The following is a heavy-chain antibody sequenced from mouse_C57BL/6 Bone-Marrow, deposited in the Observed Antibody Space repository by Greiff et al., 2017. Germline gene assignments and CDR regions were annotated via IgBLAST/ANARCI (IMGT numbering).Heavy chain of an antibody. CDR3: ARGRYV. V-gene: IGHV1-64*01. CDR2: IHPNSGRN. J-gene: IGHJ1*03. Sequence: QVQLQQPGAELVKPGASVTLSCKASGYTFTSYWMHWVKQRPGQGLEWIGMIHPNSGRNNYNEKFKSKDTLTVAKSSSTAYKQSSSLTSEASAVYYCARGRYVWGTGTTVTVSS. CDR1: GYTFTSYW.